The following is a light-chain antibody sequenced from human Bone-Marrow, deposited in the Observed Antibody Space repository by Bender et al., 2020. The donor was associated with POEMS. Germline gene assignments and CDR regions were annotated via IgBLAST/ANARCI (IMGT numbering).Light chain of an antibody. CDR2: EDD. CDR3: HSYDGTNLWV. V-gene: IGLV6-57*02. Sequence: NFMLTQPHSVSESPGKTVTISCTVSGGSVDTNYVQLYQQRPGSAPTVVIYEDDKRPSGVPVRFSGSTDSSSNSASLTISALKTEDEADYYCHSYDGTNLWVFGGETKLTVL. J-gene: IGLJ3*02. CDR1: GGSVDTNY.